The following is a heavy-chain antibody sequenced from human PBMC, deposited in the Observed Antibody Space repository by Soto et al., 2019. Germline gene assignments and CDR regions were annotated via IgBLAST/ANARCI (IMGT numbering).Heavy chain of an antibody. V-gene: IGHV3-15*01. J-gene: IGHJ6*02. CDR2: IKSKTDGGTT. CDR1: GFTFSNAW. D-gene: IGHD6-13*01. Sequence: GGSLRLSCAASGFTFSNAWMSWVRQAPGKGLEWVGRIKSKTDGGTTDYAAPVKGRFTISRDDSKNTLYLQMNSLKTEDTAVYYCTTDLYSSRTNYYYYYGMDVWGQGTTVTVSS. CDR3: TTDLYSSRTNYYYYYGMDV.